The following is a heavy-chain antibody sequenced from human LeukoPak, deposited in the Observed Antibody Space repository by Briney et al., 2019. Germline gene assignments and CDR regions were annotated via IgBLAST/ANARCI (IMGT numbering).Heavy chain of an antibody. CDR1: GFTFSNYD. J-gene: IGHJ6*02. Sequence: GGSLRLSCAASGFTFSNYDMHWVRQATGKGLEWVSAIDTVANTYYSVSVEGRFTISREDAKNSLFLQMNSLRDADTAVYYCIRIRTWYHQSGMDVWGQGTTVTVSS. D-gene: IGHD2-2*01. CDR2: IDTVANT. CDR3: IRIRTWYHQSGMDV. V-gene: IGHV3-13*01.